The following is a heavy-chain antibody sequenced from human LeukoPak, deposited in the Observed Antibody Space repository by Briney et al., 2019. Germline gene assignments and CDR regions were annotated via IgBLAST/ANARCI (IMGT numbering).Heavy chain of an antibody. D-gene: IGHD5-12*01. Sequence: GGSLRLSCATSAFNFTAYWMHWVRQDPRQGLLWVARINSDGTTTNYADSVKGRFTISRDNAKNTLFLQMNSLRAEDTAVYFCAVSNGGYGPWGQGALVTVSS. CDR1: AFNFTAYW. J-gene: IGHJ5*02. V-gene: IGHV3-74*01. CDR3: AVSNGGYGP. CDR2: INSDGTTT.